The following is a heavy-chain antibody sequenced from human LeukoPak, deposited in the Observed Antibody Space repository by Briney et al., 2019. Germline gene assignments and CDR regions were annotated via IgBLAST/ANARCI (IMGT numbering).Heavy chain of an antibody. Sequence: GGSLRLSCAASGFTFSNYWMSWVRQAPGKGLEWVANIKEDGSEKYPLDSVKGRLTVSRDNVKNSLYLQINNLRVEDTAIYYCARSGSSVFWYWGQGTLVTVSS. CDR3: ARSGSSVFWY. CDR1: GFTFSNYW. J-gene: IGHJ4*02. V-gene: IGHV3-7*01. CDR2: IKEDGSEK. D-gene: IGHD3-3*01.